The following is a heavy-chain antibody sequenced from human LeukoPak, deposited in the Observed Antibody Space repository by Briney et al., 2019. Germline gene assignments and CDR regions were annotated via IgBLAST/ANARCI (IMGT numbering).Heavy chain of an antibody. CDR1: GFAFSTYA. CDR2: ITGSRGPI. Sequence: GGSLRLSCAASGFAFSTYAMNWIRQAPGKGLEWISCITGSRGPIYYADSVKGRFTISRDNANNSLFLHMNSLRAEDTAVYYCARDLSVVTPEGFDSWGQGTLVTVSS. D-gene: IGHD4-23*01. V-gene: IGHV3-48*01. J-gene: IGHJ4*02. CDR3: ARDLSVVTPEGFDS.